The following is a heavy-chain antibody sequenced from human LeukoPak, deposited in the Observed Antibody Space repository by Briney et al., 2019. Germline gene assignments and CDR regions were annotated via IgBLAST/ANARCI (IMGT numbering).Heavy chain of an antibody. D-gene: IGHD1-14*01. V-gene: IGHV3-30-3*01. Sequence: GGSLRLSCAASGFTFSSYAMHWVRQAPGKGLEWVAVISYDGSNKYYADSVKGRFTISRDNSKNTLYLQMNSLRAEDTAVYYCARDHHGGADYWGQGTLVTVSS. CDR2: ISYDGSNK. CDR3: ARDHHGGADY. J-gene: IGHJ4*02. CDR1: GFTFSSYA.